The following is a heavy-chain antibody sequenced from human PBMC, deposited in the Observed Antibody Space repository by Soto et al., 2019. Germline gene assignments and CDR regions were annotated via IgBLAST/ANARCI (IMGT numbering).Heavy chain of an antibody. V-gene: IGHV4-34*01. D-gene: IGHD6-19*01. CDR3: ARGLFSSGWYSYFDP. CDR2: ISQSGFT. CDR1: TESLRGYY. Sequence: QVQLQQRGAGLLRPSETLSLTCAVSTESLRGYYWTWIRQSPGKGLEWIGEISQSGFTNYNPSLESRVTLSVDTSKIECSLHLTSMTAADTALYYCARGLFSSGWYSYFDPWGQGTPVTVSS. J-gene: IGHJ5*02.